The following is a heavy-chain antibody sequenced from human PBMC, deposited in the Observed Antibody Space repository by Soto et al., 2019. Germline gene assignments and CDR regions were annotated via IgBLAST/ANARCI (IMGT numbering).Heavy chain of an antibody. V-gene: IGHV3-64D*06. Sequence: PGGSLRLSCSASGFTFSSYAMHWVRQAPGKGLEYVSAISSNGGSTYYADSVKGRFTISRDNSKNTLYLQMSSLRAEDTAVYYCVKDLAWLRDPIRVFDYWGQGTLVTVSS. CDR3: VKDLAWLRDPIRVFDY. CDR2: ISSNGGST. D-gene: IGHD3-22*01. CDR1: GFTFSSYA. J-gene: IGHJ4*02.